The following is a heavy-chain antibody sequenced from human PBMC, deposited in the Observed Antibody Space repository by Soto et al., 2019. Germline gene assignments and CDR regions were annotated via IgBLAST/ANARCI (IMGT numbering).Heavy chain of an antibody. CDR3: ARVKSYYDSSGYLAYDY. CDR1: GFTVSSNY. J-gene: IGHJ4*02. D-gene: IGHD3-22*01. V-gene: IGHV3-66*01. CDR2: IYSGGST. Sequence: EVQLVESGGGLVQPGGSLRLSCAASGFTVSSNYMSWVRQAPGKGLEWVSVIYSGGSTYYADSVKGRFTISRDNSKNTXYLQMNSLRAEDTAVYYCARVKSYYDSSGYLAYDYWGQGTLVTVSS.